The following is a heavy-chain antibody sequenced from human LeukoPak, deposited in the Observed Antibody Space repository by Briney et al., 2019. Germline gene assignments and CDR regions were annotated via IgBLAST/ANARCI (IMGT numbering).Heavy chain of an antibody. J-gene: IGHJ4*02. CDR2: INPNSGGT. V-gene: IGHV1-2*06. Sequence: ASVNVSCTASGYTFTGYYMHWVRQAPGQGLEWMGRINPNSGGTNYAQKFQGRVTMTRDTSISTAYMELSRLRSDDTAVYYCARGPRHYDFWSGYSDYWGQGTLVTVSS. CDR3: ARGPRHYDFWSGYSDY. D-gene: IGHD3-3*01. CDR1: GYTFTGYY.